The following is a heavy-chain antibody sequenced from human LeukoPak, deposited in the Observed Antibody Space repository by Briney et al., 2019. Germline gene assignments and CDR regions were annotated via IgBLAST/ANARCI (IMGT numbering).Heavy chain of an antibody. J-gene: IGHJ4*02. CDR1: GFPFSDYY. V-gene: IGHV3-11*01. D-gene: IGHD1-26*01. Sequence: GGSLRLSCAASGFPFSDYYMSWIRQAPGKGLEWVSHISSSDGTIYYADSVKGRFTISRDNAKNSLYLHMNSLRAEDSAVYYCARDRYSGSYPKDYWGQGTLVTVSS. CDR2: ISSSDGTI. CDR3: ARDRYSGSYPKDY.